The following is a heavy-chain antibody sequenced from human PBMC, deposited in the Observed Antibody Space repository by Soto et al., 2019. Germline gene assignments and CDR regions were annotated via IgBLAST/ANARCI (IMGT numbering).Heavy chain of an antibody. CDR3: AREVAVGIAAAGAIDY. Sequence: GSLRLSCAASGFTFSSYAMHWVRQAPGKGLEWVAVISYDGSNKYYADSVKGRFTISRDNSKNTLYLQMNSLRAEDTAVYYCAREVAVGIAAAGAIDYWGQGTLVTVSS. CDR2: ISYDGSNK. CDR1: GFTFSSYA. J-gene: IGHJ4*02. D-gene: IGHD6-13*01. V-gene: IGHV3-30-3*01.